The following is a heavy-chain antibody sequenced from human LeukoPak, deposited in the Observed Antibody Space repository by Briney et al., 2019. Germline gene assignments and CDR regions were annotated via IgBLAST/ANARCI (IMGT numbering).Heavy chain of an antibody. D-gene: IGHD3-3*01. J-gene: IGHJ5*02. V-gene: IGHV3-7*03. CDR2: IKQDGSEK. CDR1: GFTFSSYW. Sequence: GGSLRLSCAASGFTFSSYWMSWVRQAPGKGLEWVANIKQDGSEKYYADSVKGRFTISRDNSKNTLYLQMNSLRAEDTAVYYCAKGGAIYDFWSGYRSSTGFDPWGQGTLVTVSS. CDR3: AKGGAIYDFWSGYRSSTGFDP.